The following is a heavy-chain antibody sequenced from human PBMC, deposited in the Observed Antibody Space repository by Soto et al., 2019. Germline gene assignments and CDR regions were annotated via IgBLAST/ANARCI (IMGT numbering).Heavy chain of an antibody. V-gene: IGHV4-59*01. J-gene: IGHJ4*02. D-gene: IGHD5-18*01. CDR3: ARGRGYSAFDY. CDR1: VASISSYY. CDR2: IYYSGST. Sequence: PSETLSLTCPVSVASISSYYWSWIRQPPGKGLEWIGYIYYSGSTNYNPSLKSRVTISVDTSKNQFSLKLSSVTAADTAVYYCARGRGYSAFDYWGQGTLVTVSS.